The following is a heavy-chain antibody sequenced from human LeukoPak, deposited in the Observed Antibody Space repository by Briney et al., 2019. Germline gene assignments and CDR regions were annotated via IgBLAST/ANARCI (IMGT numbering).Heavy chain of an antibody. CDR2: INHSGST. D-gene: IGHD5-18*01. CDR1: GGSISSYY. V-gene: IGHV4-34*01. CDR3: ARAPYTAMVTLTDNWFDP. Sequence: PSETLSLTCTVSGGSISSYYWSWIRQPPGKGLEWIGEINHSGSTNYNPSLKSRVTISVDTSKNQFSLKLSSVTAADTAVYYCARAPYTAMVTLTDNWFDPWGQGTLVTVSS. J-gene: IGHJ5*02.